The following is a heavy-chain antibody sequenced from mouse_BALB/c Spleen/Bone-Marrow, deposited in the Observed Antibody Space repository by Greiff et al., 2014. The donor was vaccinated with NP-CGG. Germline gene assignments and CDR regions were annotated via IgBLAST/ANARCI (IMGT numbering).Heavy chain of an antibody. D-gene: IGHD2-1*01. CDR1: GFTFSSYT. Sequence: EVKLVESGGGLVTPGGSLKLSCAASGFTFSSYTMSWVRQTPERRLEWVATISSGGPYTYYPDSVKGRFTISRDNAKNTLYLQMSSLKSEDTAMYYCTRDYGNYAWFAYWGQGTLVTVSA. J-gene: IGHJ3*01. CDR2: ISSGGPYT. CDR3: TRDYGNYAWFAY. V-gene: IGHV5-6-4*01.